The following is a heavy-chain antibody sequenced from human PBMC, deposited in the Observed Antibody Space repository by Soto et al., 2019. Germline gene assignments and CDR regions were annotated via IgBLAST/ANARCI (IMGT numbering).Heavy chain of an antibody. CDR3: ARDPADSYGRNYYYYYYMDV. V-gene: IGHV1-3*01. CDR1: GYTFTSYA. J-gene: IGHJ6*03. Sequence: QVQLVQSGAEVKKPGASVKVSCKASGYTFTSYAMHWVRQAPGQRLEWMGWINAGNGNTKYSQKFQGRVTNTRDTAASTPYMELSSLRSEATAVYYCARDPADSYGRNYYYYYYMDVWGKGTTVTFSS. D-gene: IGHD5-18*01. CDR2: INAGNGNT.